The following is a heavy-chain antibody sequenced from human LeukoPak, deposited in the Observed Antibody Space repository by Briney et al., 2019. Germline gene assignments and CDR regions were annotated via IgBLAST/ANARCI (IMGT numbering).Heavy chain of an antibody. Sequence: GGSLRLSCAVSGLTFRSYWMSWVRQAPGKGLEWVANINQGGSEKYFVDSVKGRFTISRDNAKNSLHLQMDTLRADDTAVYYCARERDGRFFDYWGQGTLVTVSS. D-gene: IGHD5-24*01. CDR1: GLTFRSYW. J-gene: IGHJ4*02. CDR2: INQGGSEK. CDR3: ARERDGRFFDY. V-gene: IGHV3-7*01.